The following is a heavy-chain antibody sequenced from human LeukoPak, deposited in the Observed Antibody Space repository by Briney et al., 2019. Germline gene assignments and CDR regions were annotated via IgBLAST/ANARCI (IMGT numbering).Heavy chain of an antibody. J-gene: IGHJ4*02. CDR1: GVIISRSW. D-gene: IGHD5-24*01. V-gene: IGHV3-74*01. CDR2: LSPDGTL. CDR3: LRDFHRESDY. Sequence: GGSLRLSCVVSGVIISRSWMNWVRQVPGKGLVWVSRLSPDGTLYYVDSVKGRLTISRDDATNTLFLQMNNLRTEDSAIYYCLRDFHRESDYWGQGTLVTVSS.